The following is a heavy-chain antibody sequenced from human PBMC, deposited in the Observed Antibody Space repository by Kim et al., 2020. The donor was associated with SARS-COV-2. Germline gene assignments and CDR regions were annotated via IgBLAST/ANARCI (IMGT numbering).Heavy chain of an antibody. CDR3: ARAASSWYARIDY. CDR1: GFTFSSYS. CDR2: ISSSSSYI. J-gene: IGHJ4*02. Sequence: GGSLRLSCAASGFTFSSYSMNWVRQAPGKGLEWVSSISSSSSYIYYADSVKGRFTISRDNAKNSLYLQMNSLRAEDTAVYYCARAASSWYARIDYWGQGTLVTVSS. V-gene: IGHV3-21*01. D-gene: IGHD6-13*01.